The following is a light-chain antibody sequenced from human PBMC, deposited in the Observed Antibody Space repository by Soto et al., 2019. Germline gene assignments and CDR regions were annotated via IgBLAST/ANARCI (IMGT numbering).Light chain of an antibody. Sequence: QSALTKPASVSGSPGQSIIISCTGSSSDIGGYNYVSWYQQHPGKAPRLIIYEVSNRPSGVSNRFSGSKSGSTASLTISGLQAEDEADYYCSSYTSRSILGVFGTGTKVTVL. V-gene: IGLV2-14*01. CDR1: SSDIGGYNY. CDR2: EVS. CDR3: SSYTSRSILGV. J-gene: IGLJ1*01.